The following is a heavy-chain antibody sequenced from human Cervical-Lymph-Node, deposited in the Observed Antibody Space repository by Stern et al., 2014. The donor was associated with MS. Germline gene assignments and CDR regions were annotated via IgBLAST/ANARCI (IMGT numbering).Heavy chain of an antibody. CDR1: GGSISSSVYY. Sequence: VQLVQSGPGLVKPSETLSLTCTVSGGSISSSVYYWGWIRQPPGKGLEWIGSIYYSGTTYYNPSLKGRVTISVDTSKNQFSLDLSSVTAADTAVYYCTKGNPGDYYHSSGYYESIIWYFDLWGRGTLVTASS. D-gene: IGHD3-22*01. J-gene: IGHJ2*01. CDR3: TKGNPGDYYHSSGYYESIIWYFDL. V-gene: IGHV4-39*01. CDR2: IYYSGTT.